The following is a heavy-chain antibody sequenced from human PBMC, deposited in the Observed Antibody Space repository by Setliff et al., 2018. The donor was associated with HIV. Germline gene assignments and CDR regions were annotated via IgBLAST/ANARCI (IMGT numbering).Heavy chain of an antibody. CDR1: GGSISSSGPGYY. CDR3: ARARKRITFDHWYFDL. V-gene: IGHV4-39*07. D-gene: IGHD3-9*01. CDR2: VYYSGST. J-gene: IGHJ2*01. Sequence: SETLSLTCTVSGGSISSSGPGYYRGWVRQPPGGGLEWIGNVYYSGSTYYNPSLRSRVAISVDTSKNQLSLSLSSVTAADTAVYYCARARKRITFDHWYFDLWGRGTLVTVSS.